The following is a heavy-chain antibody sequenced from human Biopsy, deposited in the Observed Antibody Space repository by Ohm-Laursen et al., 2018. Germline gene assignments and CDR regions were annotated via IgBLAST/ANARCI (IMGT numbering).Heavy chain of an antibody. J-gene: IGHJ2*01. V-gene: IGHV3-9*01. CDR3: AKARVAIRYFDI. CDR2: ITWNSGTI. CDR1: GFIFDDYA. Sequence: SLRLSCSAFGFIFDDYAMHWVRQAPGKGLEWVSSITWNSGTIDYADSAKGRFTISRGNAKNSLYLQMNSLRAGDTALYYCAKARVAIRYFDIWGRGTLVTVSS. D-gene: IGHD2-15*01.